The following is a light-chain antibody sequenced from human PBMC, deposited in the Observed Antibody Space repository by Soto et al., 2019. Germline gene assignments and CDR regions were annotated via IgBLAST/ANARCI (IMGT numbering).Light chain of an antibody. Sequence: QSVLTQPASVSGSPGQSIAISCTGTSSDVGGYNYVSWYQQHPGKAPKLMIYDVSNRPSGLSNRFSGSKSGNTASLTISGLQAEDEADYYCSSYTSSSNYVVGTGSKLTVL. V-gene: IGLV2-14*03. J-gene: IGLJ1*01. CDR2: DVS. CDR3: SSYTSSSNYV. CDR1: SSDVGGYNY.